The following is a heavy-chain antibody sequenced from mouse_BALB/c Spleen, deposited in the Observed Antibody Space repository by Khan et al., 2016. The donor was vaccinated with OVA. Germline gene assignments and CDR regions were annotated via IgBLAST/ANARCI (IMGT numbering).Heavy chain of an antibody. D-gene: IGHD2-10*02. CDR2: IDPSNGEI. V-gene: IGHV1-42*01. CDR1: GYTFSTYY. CDR3: ARQEYCTVFAY. J-gene: IGHJ3*01. Sequence: VQLQQSGPELVRPGASVKISCKASGYTFSTYYINWVTRSPGKTLEWIGNIDPSNGEITYNQKFKGKATLTVDKSSSTAYMQLNSLTSEDSAGYCGARQEYCTVFAYWGQGTLVTVSA.